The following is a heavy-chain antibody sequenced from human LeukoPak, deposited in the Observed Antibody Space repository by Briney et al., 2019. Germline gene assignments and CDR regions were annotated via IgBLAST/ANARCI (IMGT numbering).Heavy chain of an antibody. V-gene: IGHV4-59*01. CDR3: ARGRSNYYGMDV. J-gene: IGHJ6*02. Sequence: PSETLSLTCSVSDVSINSYYWDWIRRPPGKGLEWIGYIYYNGNTNYSPSLKSRVTMSVDTSKNLFSLKVSSVTAADTAVYYCARGRSNYYGMDVWGQGTTVTVSS. D-gene: IGHD1-26*01. CDR1: DVSINSYY. CDR2: IYYNGNT.